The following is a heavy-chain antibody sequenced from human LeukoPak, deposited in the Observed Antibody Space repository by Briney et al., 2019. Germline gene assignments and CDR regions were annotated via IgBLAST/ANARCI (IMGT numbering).Heavy chain of an antibody. J-gene: IGHJ5*02. CDR2: VSGSWSNT. D-gene: IGHD6-19*01. CDR3: AAQAVAGS. CDR1: GFTFSSYA. V-gene: IGHV3-23*01. Sequence: GGSLRLSCAASGFTFSSYAMTWVRQAPGRGGEGVSSVSGSWSNTYSADSAKGRFTISRANSKNTLDLQMTSLRAEDTVVYYCAAQAVAGSWGQGTLVTVSS.